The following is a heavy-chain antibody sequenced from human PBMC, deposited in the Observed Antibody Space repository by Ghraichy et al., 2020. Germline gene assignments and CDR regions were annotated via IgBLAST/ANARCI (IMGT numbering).Heavy chain of an antibody. CDR2: TYYGSKWYN. V-gene: IGHV6-1*01. Sequence: SQTLSLTCAISGDSVSSNSAAWNWIRQSPSRGLEWLGRTYYGSKWYNDYALSVKSRITINPDTSKNQFSLQLNSVTPEDTAVYYCARAVAAHDRIFLFDYWRQGTLVTVSS. D-gene: IGHD6-19*01. J-gene: IGHJ4*02. CDR3: ARAVAAHDRIFLFDY. CDR1: GDSVSSNSAA.